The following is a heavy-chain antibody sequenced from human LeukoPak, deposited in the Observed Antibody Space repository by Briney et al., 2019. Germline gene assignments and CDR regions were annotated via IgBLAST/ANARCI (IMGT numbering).Heavy chain of an antibody. CDR1: GGSISSYY. V-gene: IGHV4-59*08. J-gene: IGHJ4*02. D-gene: IGHD5-18*01. CDR3: AGTGRGYSYGYSGYYFDY. CDR2: IYYSGST. Sequence: SETLSLTCTVSGGSISSYYWSWIRQPPGKGLEWIGYIYYSGSTNYNPSLKSRVTISVDTSKNQLSLKLSSVTAADTAVYYCAGTGRGYSYGYSGYYFDYWGQGTLVTVSS.